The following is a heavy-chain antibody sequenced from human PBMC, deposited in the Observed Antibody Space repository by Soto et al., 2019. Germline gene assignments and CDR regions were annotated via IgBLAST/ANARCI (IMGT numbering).Heavy chain of an antibody. CDR2: IYRGST. Sequence: WTWIRQPPGKGLEWIGYIYRGSTNYSPSLKSRVTISVDTSKNQFSLNLSSVTAADTAVYYFARKGMGGAFDIWGQGTMVTVSS. CDR3: ARKGMGGAFDI. V-gene: IGHV4-59*08. J-gene: IGHJ3*02. D-gene: IGHD3-16*01.